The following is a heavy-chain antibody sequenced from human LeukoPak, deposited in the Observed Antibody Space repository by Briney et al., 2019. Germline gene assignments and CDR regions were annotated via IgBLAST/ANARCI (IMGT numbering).Heavy chain of an antibody. D-gene: IGHD5-12*01. J-gene: IGHJ4*02. CDR2: ISACNGNT. CDR1: GYTFTSYG. Sequence: ASVKVSCKASGYTFTSYGISWVRQAPGQGLEWMGWISACNGNTNYAQKLQGRVTMTTDTSTSTAYMELRSLRSGDTAVYYCARDLRGYSGYDEGIDYWGQGTLVTVSS. CDR3: ARDLRGYSGYDEGIDY. V-gene: IGHV1-18*01.